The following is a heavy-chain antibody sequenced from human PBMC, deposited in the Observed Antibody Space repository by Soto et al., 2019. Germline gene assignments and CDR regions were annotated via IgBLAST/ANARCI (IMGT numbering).Heavy chain of an antibody. V-gene: IGHV3-30-3*01. CDR1: GFTFSSYA. Sequence: QVQLVESGGGVVQPGRSLRLSCAASGFTFSSYAMHWVRQAPGKGLEWVAVISYDGSNKYYADSVKGRFTISRDNSKNTLYLQMNSLRAEDTAVYYCARDPRRGLIVFDYWGQGTLVTVSS. CDR2: ISYDGSNK. CDR3: ARDPRRGLIVFDY. D-gene: IGHD1-26*01. J-gene: IGHJ4*02.